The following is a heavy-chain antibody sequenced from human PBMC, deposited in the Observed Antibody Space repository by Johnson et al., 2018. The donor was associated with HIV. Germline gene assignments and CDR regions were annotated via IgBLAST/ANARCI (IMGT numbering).Heavy chain of an antibody. Sequence: VQLVESGGGVVQPGRSLRLSCAASRFTFSSYDMHWVRQATGKGLEWVSAIGTAGDTYYPGSVKGRFTISRENAKNSLYLQMNSLRGGYTAVYYCARGGAHDAFDIWGQGTMVTVSS. V-gene: IGHV3-13*01. CDR1: RFTFSSYD. J-gene: IGHJ3*02. CDR3: ARGGAHDAFDI. CDR2: IGTAGDT. D-gene: IGHD3-16*01.